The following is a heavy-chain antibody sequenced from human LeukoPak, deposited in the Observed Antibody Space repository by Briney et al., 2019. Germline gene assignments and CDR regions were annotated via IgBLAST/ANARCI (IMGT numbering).Heavy chain of an antibody. J-gene: IGHJ3*02. CDR2: INPNSGGT. Sequence: ASVKVSCKSSGYTFTGYYMHWVRHAPGQGLEWMGWINPNSGGTNYAKTFQERLTMTRDTATSNAYMELSRLRSDDTAVYYCASNDFWSGYYTDNDAFDIWGQGTMVTVSS. CDR1: GYTFTGYY. V-gene: IGHV1-2*02. D-gene: IGHD3-3*01. CDR3: ASNDFWSGYYTDNDAFDI.